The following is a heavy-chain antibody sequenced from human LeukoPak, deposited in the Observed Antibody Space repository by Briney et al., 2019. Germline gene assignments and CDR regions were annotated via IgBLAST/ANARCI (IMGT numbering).Heavy chain of an antibody. V-gene: IGHV1-46*01. CDR2: IYPRDGST. D-gene: IGHD5-12*01. J-gene: IGHJ5*02. CDR3: ARGGLNYNWFDP. CDR1: GYTFTSNY. Sequence: ASVKVSCKASGYTFTSNYIHWVRQAPGQGLEWMGMIYPRDGSTSYAQKFQGRVTVTRDTSTSTVHMELSGLRSEDTAVYYCARGGLNYNWFDPWGQGTLVTVSS.